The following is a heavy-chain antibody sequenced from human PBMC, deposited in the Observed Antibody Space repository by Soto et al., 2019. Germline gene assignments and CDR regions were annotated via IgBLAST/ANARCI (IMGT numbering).Heavy chain of an antibody. J-gene: IGHJ1*01. D-gene: IGHD2-15*01. CDR3: AKEEIDCSGGSCYPQYFQH. CDR1: GFTFSSYA. Sequence: PGGSLRLSCAASGFTFSSYAMSWVRQAPGKGLEWVSAISGSGGSTYYADSVKGRFTISRDNSKNTLYLQMNSLRAEDTAVYYCAKEEIDCSGGSCYPQYFQHWGQGTLVTVSS. V-gene: IGHV3-23*01. CDR2: ISGSGGST.